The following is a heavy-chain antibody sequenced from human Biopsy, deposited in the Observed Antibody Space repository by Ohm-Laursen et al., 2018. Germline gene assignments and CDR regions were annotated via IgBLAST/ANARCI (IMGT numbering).Heavy chain of an antibody. V-gene: IGHV1-46*01. CDR3: VLASFDY. J-gene: IGHJ4*02. Sequence: SVTVSCKASGGPSSNYAFSWVRQAPGQGLEWMGIINPGGNSTAYTQNFQGRVTMTWDASTTTVYMELSSLRSEDTAVYYCVLASFDYWGQGTLVTVPS. CDR2: INPGGNST. CDR1: GGPSSNYA.